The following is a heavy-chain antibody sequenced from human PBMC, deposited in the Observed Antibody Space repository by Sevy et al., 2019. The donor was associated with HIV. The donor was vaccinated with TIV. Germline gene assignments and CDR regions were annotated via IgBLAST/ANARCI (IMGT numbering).Heavy chain of an antibody. V-gene: IGHV3-30-3*01. J-gene: IGHJ4*02. CDR1: GFTFSNYD. CDR2: ISHDGNYK. Sequence: GSLRLSCAASGFTFSNYDMHWVRQAPGKGLEWVAVISHDGNYKNYADSVKVRFTISRDDFKNTLYLQMSSLRPEDTAVYFCARLFSCGGDCYYLDYWGQGALATVSS. D-gene: IGHD2-21*02. CDR3: ARLFSCGGDCYYLDY.